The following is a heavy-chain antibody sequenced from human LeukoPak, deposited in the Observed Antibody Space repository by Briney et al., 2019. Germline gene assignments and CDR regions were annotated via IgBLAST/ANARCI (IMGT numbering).Heavy chain of an antibody. J-gene: IGHJ4*02. CDR2: IYHSGST. Sequence: SETLSLTCTVSGGSISSGGYYWSWIRQPPGKGLEWIGYIYHSGSTYYNPSLKSRVTISVDRSKNQFSLKLSSVTAADTAVYYCAGAHDSSGYYPPPLDYWGQGTLVTVSS. CDR3: AGAHDSSGYYPPPLDY. D-gene: IGHD3-22*01. V-gene: IGHV4-30-2*01. CDR1: GGSISSGGYY.